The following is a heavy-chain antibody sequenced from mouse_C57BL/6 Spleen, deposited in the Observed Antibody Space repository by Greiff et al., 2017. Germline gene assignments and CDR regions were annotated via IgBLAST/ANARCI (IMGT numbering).Heavy chain of an antibody. CDR3: ARKGFQPWWYFDV. CDR1: GYTFTSYW. D-gene: IGHD6-1*01. J-gene: IGHJ1*03. V-gene: IGHV1-59*01. CDR2: IDTSDSYT. Sequence: QVQLQQPGAELVRPGTSVQLSCKASGYTFTSYWMHWVKQRPGQGLEWIGVIDTSDSYTNYNQTFKGKDTLTVDTSSSTAYMQLSSRTSEDSAVYDWARKGFQPWWYFDVWGTGTTVTFSS.